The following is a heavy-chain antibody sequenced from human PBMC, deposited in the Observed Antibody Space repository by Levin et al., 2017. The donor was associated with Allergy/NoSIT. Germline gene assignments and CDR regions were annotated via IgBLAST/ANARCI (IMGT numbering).Heavy chain of an antibody. CDR1: GDSVSSNSVA. V-gene: IGHV6-1*01. D-gene: IGHD6-19*01. J-gene: IGHJ4*02. Sequence: PSQTLSLTCAISGDSVSSNSVAWNWIRQSPSRGLEWLGRTYYRSKWYNDYAVSVKSRITINPDTSKNQFSLQLNSVTPEDTAVYYCARGAGGVYGSGWATKFDYWGQGTLVTVSS. CDR3: ARGAGGVYGSGWATKFDY. CDR2: TYYRSKWYN.